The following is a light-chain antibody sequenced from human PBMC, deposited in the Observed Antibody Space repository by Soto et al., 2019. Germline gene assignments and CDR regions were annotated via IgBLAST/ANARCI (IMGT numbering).Light chain of an antibody. V-gene: IGLV1-47*01. CDR1: SSNIGSNY. Sequence: QLVLTQPPSASGTPGQRVTISCSGSSSNIGSNYVYWYQQFPGTAPKLLIYRNNQRPSGVPDRFSGSKSGTSASLAISGLRSDDEADYYCASWDDSLTGRVFGGGTKLTVL. CDR3: ASWDDSLTGRV. CDR2: RNN. J-gene: IGLJ3*02.